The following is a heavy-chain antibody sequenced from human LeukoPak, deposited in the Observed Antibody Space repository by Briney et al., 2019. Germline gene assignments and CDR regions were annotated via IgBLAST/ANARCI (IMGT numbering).Heavy chain of an antibody. CDR3: ARGNSSGYHFDY. D-gene: IGHD3-22*01. CDR1: GYSISSGYY. Sequence: SETLSLTCTVSGYSISSGYYWGWIRQPPGKGLEWIGYIYYSGSTYYNPSLKSRVTISVDTSKNQFSLKLSSVTAADTAVYYCARGNSSGYHFDYWGQGTLVTVSS. J-gene: IGHJ4*02. CDR2: IYYSGST. V-gene: IGHV4-38-2*02.